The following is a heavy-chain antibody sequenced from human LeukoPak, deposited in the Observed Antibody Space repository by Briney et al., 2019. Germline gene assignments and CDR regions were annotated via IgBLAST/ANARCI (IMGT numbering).Heavy chain of an antibody. J-gene: IGHJ4*02. V-gene: IGHV3-48*01. CDR1: GFTVSSNY. D-gene: IGHD4-17*01. CDR3: ARRTVTLDY. Sequence: GGSLRLSCAASGFTVSSNYMSWVRQAPGKGLEWVSYISSSSSTIYYADSVKGRFTISRDNAKNSLYLQMNSLRAEDTAVYYCARRTVTLDYWGQGTLVTVSS. CDR2: ISSSSSTI.